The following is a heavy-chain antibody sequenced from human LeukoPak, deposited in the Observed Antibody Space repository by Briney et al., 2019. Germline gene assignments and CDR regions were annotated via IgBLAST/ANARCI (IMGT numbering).Heavy chain of an antibody. D-gene: IGHD3-3*01. CDR2: IYSSGNT. Sequence: SETLSLTCTVSGGSISSFYWSWIRQPAGKGLEWIGRIYSSGNTNYNPSLKSRVTMSVDTSKNQFSLKLSSVTAADTAVYYCARARTYYDFWSGYYRFDYWGQGTLVTVSS. CDR3: ARARTYYDFWSGYYRFDY. CDR1: GGSISSFY. V-gene: IGHV4-4*07. J-gene: IGHJ4*02.